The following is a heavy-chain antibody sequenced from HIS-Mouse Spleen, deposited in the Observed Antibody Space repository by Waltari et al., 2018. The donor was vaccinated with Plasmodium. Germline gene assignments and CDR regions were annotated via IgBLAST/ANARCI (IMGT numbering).Heavy chain of an antibody. Sequence: VQLVESGGGLVQPGGSLSLSCAASGFTFCSYWMSWVRQAPGKGLEWVAVISYDGSNKYYADSVKGRFTISRDNSKNTLYLQMNSLRAEDTAVYYCAKDRRSSSWYVDYWGQGTLVTVSS. CDR3: AKDRRSSSWYVDY. CDR1: GFTFCSYW. J-gene: IGHJ4*02. D-gene: IGHD6-13*01. V-gene: IGHV3-30*18. CDR2: ISYDGSNK.